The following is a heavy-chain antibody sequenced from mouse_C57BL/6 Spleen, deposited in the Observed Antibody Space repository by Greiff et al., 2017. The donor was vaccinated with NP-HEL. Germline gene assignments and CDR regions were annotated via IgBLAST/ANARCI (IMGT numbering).Heavy chain of an antibody. Sequence: EVQLHQSGPELVKPGASVKISCKASGYTFTDYYMNWVKQSHGKSLEWIGDINPNNGGTSYNQKFKDKATLTVDKSSSTAYMELRSLTSEDSAVYYCARGDYGNYFAWFAYWGQVTLVTVSA. J-gene: IGHJ3*01. CDR2: INPNNGGT. CDR1: GYTFTDYY. D-gene: IGHD2-1*01. CDR3: ARGDYGNYFAWFAY. V-gene: IGHV1-26*01.